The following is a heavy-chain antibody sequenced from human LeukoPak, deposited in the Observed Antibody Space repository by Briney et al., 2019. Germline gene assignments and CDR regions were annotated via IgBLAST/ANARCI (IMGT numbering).Heavy chain of an antibody. CDR1: GITFSSYG. D-gene: IGHD2-15*01. CDR2: ISSTGGTT. V-gene: IGHV3-23*01. Sequence: GGSLRLSCAASGITFSSYGMSWVRQAPGKGLEWVSSISSTGGTTYYADSVKGRFTISRDNSKNTLYLQMNSLRAEDTAIYYCAKNGDRGAYCTGGTCYPYFYYYMDVWGKGTTVTVSS. CDR3: AKNGDRGAYCTGGTCYPYFYYYMDV. J-gene: IGHJ6*03.